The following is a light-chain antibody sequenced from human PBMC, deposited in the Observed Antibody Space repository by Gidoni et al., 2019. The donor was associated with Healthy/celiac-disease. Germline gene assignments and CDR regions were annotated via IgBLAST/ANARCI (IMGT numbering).Light chain of an antibody. Sequence: DIQMPQSPSTLSASVGDRVTITCRASQSISSWLAWYQQKPGKAPKLLIYDASSLESGVPSRFSGSGSGTEFTLTISSLQPDDFATYYCQQYNSYSAYTFXXXTKLEIK. V-gene: IGKV1-5*01. CDR2: DAS. CDR3: QQYNSYSAYT. CDR1: QSISSW. J-gene: IGKJ2*01.